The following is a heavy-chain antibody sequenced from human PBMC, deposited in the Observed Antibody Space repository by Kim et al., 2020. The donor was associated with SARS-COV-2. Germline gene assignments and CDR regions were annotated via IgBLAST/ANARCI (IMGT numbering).Heavy chain of an antibody. D-gene: IGHD3-22*01. CDR3: ARDGRYYYDSSGYSTSYYFDY. CDR2: IIPIFGTA. J-gene: IGHJ4*02. CDR1: GGTFSSYA. Sequence: SVKVSCKASGGTFSSYAISWVRQAPGQGLEWMGGIIPIFGTANYAQKFQGRVTITADESTSTAYMELSSLRSEDTAVYYCARDGRYYYDSSGYSTSYYFDYWGQGTLVTVSS. V-gene: IGHV1-69*13.